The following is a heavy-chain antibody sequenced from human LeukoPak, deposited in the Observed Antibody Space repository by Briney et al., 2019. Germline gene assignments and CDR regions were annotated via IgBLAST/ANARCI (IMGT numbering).Heavy chain of an antibody. Sequence: GGSLRLSCAGSGFTFNSWWMHWVRQAPGKGLEWVSHVDNDDTDRSYADSVKGRFTISRDNARNTLYLQMNSLRVEDTAVYYCARGNGGLDYWGQGTPVTVSS. CDR3: ARGNGGLDY. D-gene: IGHD3-16*01. J-gene: IGHJ4*02. V-gene: IGHV3-74*01. CDR1: GFTFNSWW. CDR2: VDNDDTDR.